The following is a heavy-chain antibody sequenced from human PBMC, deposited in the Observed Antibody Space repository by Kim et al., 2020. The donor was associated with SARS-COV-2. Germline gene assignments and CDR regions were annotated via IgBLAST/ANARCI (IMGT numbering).Heavy chain of an antibody. J-gene: IGHJ5*02. CDR3: ASCTVTKNWFDP. CDR1: GGSISSGGYY. Sequence: SETLSLTCTVSGGSISSGGYYWSWIRQHPGKGLEWIGYIYYSGSTYYNPSLKSRVTISVDTSKNQFSLKLSSVTAADTAVYYCASCTVTKNWFDPWGQGTLVTVSS. V-gene: IGHV4-31*03. CDR2: IYYSGST. D-gene: IGHD4-17*01.